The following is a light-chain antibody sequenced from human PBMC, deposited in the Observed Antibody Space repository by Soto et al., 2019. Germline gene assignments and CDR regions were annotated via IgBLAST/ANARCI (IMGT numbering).Light chain of an antibody. J-gene: IGLJ2*01. V-gene: IGLV2-14*01. CDR2: DAS. CDR1: SSYVCSYNY. CDR3: SSYTTSSTHVV. Sequence: QSVLAQPASLSGCHRQSITISSTGTSSYVCSYNYVSWDQQYPGKAPKLIIYDASKRPSGVSYRFSGSKSGNTASLIISGLQAEDEADYYCSSYTTSSTHVVFGGGTKLTLL.